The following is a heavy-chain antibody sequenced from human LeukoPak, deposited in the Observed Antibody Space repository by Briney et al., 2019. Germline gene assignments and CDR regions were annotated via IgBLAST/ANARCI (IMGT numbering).Heavy chain of an antibody. D-gene: IGHD3-3*01. V-gene: IGHV4-34*01. J-gene: IGHJ4*02. CDR2: INHSGSA. CDR1: GGSLSGSY. CDR3: ARARRDSGYYKVDY. Sequence: SETLSLTCAVYGGSLSGSYWSWIRQPPGKGLEWIGEINHSGSANYNPSLKSRVTLSIDKSKNQFSLNVNSVTAADTAVYYCARARRDSGYYKVDYWGQGTLVTVSS.